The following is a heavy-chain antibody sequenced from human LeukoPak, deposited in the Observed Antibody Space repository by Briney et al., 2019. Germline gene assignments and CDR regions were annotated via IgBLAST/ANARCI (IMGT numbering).Heavy chain of an antibody. J-gene: IGHJ5*02. CDR2: ISAYNGNT. CDR1: GYTFTSYG. Sequence: GASVKVSCKASGYTFTSYGISWVRQAPGQGLEWMGWISAYNGNTNYAQKLQGRVTMTTDTSTSTAYMELRSLRSDDTAVYYCARASISSWTGGDWFDPWGQGTLVTVSS. V-gene: IGHV1-18*01. CDR3: ARASISSWTGGDWFDP. D-gene: IGHD6-13*01.